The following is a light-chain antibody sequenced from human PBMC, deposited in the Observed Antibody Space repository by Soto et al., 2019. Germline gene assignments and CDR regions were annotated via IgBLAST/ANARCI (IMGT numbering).Light chain of an antibody. Sequence: QSALTQPPSASGSPGQSVTISCTGTSSDVGAYKYVSWYQQYPGKAPKLMIYEVSKRPSGVPDRFSGSKSGKTASLTVSGLQPEDDADYPCTSYAGSNIWVFGGGTKVTVL. CDR2: EVS. V-gene: IGLV2-8*01. CDR1: SSDVGAYKY. J-gene: IGLJ3*02. CDR3: TSYAGSNIWV.